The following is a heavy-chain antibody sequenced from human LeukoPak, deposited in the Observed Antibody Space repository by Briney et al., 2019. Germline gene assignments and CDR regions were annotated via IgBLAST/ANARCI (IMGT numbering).Heavy chain of an antibody. J-gene: IGHJ5*02. CDR1: GFTFSSYA. V-gene: IGHV3-23*01. CDR3: AKFTRGGDPVTVVVTKGWFDP. Sequence: GGSLRLSCAASGFTFSSYAMSWVRPAPGKGLEWVSTISGSGGSTYYADSVKGRFTISRDNSKNTLYLQMNSLRAEDTAVYYCAKFTRGGDPVTVVVTKGWFDPWGQGTLVTVSS. D-gene: IGHD3-22*01. CDR2: ISGSGGST.